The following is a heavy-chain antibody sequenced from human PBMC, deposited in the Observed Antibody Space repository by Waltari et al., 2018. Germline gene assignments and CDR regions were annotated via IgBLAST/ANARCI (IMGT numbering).Heavy chain of an antibody. V-gene: IGHV1-69*01. D-gene: IGHD3-10*01. J-gene: IGHJ4*02. CDR1: GGVFSSLG. CDR2: IVPSFETP. CDR3: VKGGWGFGAFYEQH. Sequence: QVHLVRTGAEVKKPGSSIKVSCQPSGGVFSSLGFNWVRQAPGQGLGWVGGIVPSFETPNYARKFQGRVTITADESTNTVYMDLSGLTSEDTALYYCVKGGWGFGAFYEQHWGQGIQVTVSS.